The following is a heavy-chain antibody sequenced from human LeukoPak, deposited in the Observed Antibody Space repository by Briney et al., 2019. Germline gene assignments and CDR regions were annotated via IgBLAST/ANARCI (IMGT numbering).Heavy chain of an antibody. D-gene: IGHD6-19*01. CDR2: INPNSGGT. V-gene: IGHV1-2*02. Sequence: ASVKVSCKASGYTFTGYYMHWVRQAPGQGLEWMGWINPNSGGTNYAQKFQGRVTMTRDTSISTAYMELSRLRSDDTAVYYCAREGYSSGWYPGIEYYFDYWGQGTLVTVSS. CDR3: AREGYSSGWYPGIEYYFDY. J-gene: IGHJ4*02. CDR1: GYTFTGYY.